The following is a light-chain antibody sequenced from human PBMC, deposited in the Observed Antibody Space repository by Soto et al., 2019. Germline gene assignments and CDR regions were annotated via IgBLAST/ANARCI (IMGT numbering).Light chain of an antibody. J-gene: IGKJ5*01. V-gene: IGKV3-11*01. CDR2: DAS. CDR1: QSVSSN. Sequence: EIVMTQSPATLSVSPVEIATLSFIASQSVSSNLAWYQQTPGQAPRLLIYDASNRATGIPARFSGSGSGTDFTLTISSLEPEDFAVYYCQQRSNWPLITCGQGTRLEIK. CDR3: QQRSNWPLIT.